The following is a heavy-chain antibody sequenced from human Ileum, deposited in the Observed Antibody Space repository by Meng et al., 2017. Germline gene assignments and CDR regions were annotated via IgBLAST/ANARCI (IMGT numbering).Heavy chain of an antibody. CDR3: ARDGRHWGESPFDP. V-gene: IGHV4-39*07. Sequence: QVQLQGAGTGLGKSSETLSLTCTVSGGAFSNTVYFWGWIRQSPGKGLEWLGSVQNSGSTAYNPSLKSRVTVSLDTSKNQFSLKLTSVTAADTAVYFCARDGRHWGESPFDPWGQGTLVTVSS. D-gene: IGHD7-27*01. J-gene: IGHJ5*02. CDR2: VQNSGST. CDR1: GGAFSNTVYF.